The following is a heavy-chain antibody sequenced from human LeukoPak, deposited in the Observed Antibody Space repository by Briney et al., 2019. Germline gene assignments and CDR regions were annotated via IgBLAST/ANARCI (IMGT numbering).Heavy chain of an antibody. CDR3: AREFYSGGWIP. V-gene: IGHV3-7*01. CDR1: GFTFTSYW. CDR2: IKQDGSQK. D-gene: IGHD6-19*01. Sequence: GGSLRLSCAASGFTFTSYWMSWVRQAPGKGLEWVANIKQDGSQKNYVDSVKGRFTISRDNAENSVYLQMNSLRVEDTAVYYCAREFYSGGWIPWGQGTLVTVSS. J-gene: IGHJ5*02.